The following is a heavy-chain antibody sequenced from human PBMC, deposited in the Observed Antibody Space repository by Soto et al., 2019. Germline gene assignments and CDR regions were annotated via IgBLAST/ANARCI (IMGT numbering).Heavy chain of an antibody. CDR2: TYFGGST. J-gene: IGHJ5*01. CDR3: ARPRQHTAMVFDC. CDR1: GGSISSTPSY. Sequence: SETLSLTCTVSGGSISSTPSYWAWIRQPPGKGLEWVGSTYFGGSTYYNPSLKSRVSISVDTSKNQISLKVSPATATDTAVYFCARPRQHTAMVFDCWGQGTLVPVSS. D-gene: IGHD5-18*01. V-gene: IGHV4-39*01.